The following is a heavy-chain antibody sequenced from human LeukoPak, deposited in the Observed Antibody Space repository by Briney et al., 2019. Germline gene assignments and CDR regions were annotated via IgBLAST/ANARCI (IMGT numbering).Heavy chain of an antibody. Sequence: GGSLRLSCAASGFSFSNYGMHWVRQAPGKGLEWVAIIWYDGSNKFYADSVKGRFTISRDNSKNTLYLQMNSLRVEDTAVYYCATEGVAVAGFDYGGQGTLVTVSS. V-gene: IGHV3-33*01. J-gene: IGHJ4*02. CDR2: IWYDGSNK. D-gene: IGHD6-19*01. CDR1: GFSFSNYG. CDR3: ATEGVAVAGFDY.